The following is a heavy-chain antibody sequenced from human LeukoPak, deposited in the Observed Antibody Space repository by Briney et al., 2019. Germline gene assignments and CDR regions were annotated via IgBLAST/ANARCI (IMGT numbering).Heavy chain of an antibody. CDR1: GFTFDNYA. CDR2: ISGSGVNT. J-gene: IGHJ6*02. CDR3: ARDTSYNYGAHAMDV. Sequence: GGSLRLSCAASGFTFDNYAMNWVRQAPGKGLEWVLSISGSGVNTYYADSVKGRFTISRDNSKNTLYLQLNSLRGEDTAIYYCARDTSYNYGAHAMDVWGQGTTVTVSS. D-gene: IGHD4/OR15-4a*01. V-gene: IGHV3-23*01.